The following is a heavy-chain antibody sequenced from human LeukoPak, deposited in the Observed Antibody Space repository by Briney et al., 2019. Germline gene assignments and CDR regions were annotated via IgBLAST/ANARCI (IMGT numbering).Heavy chain of an antibody. J-gene: IGHJ6*03. D-gene: IGHD6-6*01. CDR2: ISSSSSYI. Sequence: GGSLRLSCAASGFTFSSYAMSWVRQAPGKGLEWVSSISSSSSYIYYADSVKGRFTISRDNAKNSLYLQMNSLRAEDTAVYYCARVGSSSFHYYYYYYMDVWGKGTTVTVSS. CDR1: GFTFSSYA. V-gene: IGHV3-21*01. CDR3: ARVGSSSFHYYYYYYMDV.